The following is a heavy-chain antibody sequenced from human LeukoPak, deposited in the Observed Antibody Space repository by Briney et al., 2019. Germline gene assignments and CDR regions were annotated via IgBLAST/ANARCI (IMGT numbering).Heavy chain of an antibody. CDR2: ISDSGST. D-gene: IGHD1-26*01. V-gene: IGHV4-59*08. J-gene: IGHJ4*02. CDR1: GGSLSTHH. Sequence: PSETLSLTCVVSGGSLSTHHWSWIRQSPGRGLEWIGYISDSGSTYYNPSLKSRVTISIDTSKNQFSLNLNSVTAADTALYSCARHYLGGNYPDYFNHWGQGTLVTVSS. CDR3: ARHYLGGNYPDYFNH.